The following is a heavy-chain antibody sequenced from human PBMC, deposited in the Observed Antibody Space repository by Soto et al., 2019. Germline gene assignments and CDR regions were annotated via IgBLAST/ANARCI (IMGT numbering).Heavy chain of an antibody. CDR1: GYNFLPYG. CDR3: ARDRPGISVIRAVKTYKYFEP. V-gene: IGHV1-18*01. J-gene: IGHJ5*02. D-gene: IGHD3-10*01. CDR2: ISTDNTHR. Sequence: KVSCKASGYNFLPYGISWLRQAPGRGLEWMGWISTDNTHRNYAQTFQERVTMTTDTSTNTAYMELRSLRSDDTAIYYCARDRPGISVIRAVKTYKYFEPWGQGTLVTVSA.